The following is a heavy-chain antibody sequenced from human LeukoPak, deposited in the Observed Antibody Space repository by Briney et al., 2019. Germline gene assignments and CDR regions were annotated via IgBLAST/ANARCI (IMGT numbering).Heavy chain of an antibody. D-gene: IGHD2-2*02. CDR2: ITDSGDST. J-gene: IGHJ4*02. V-gene: IGHV3-23*01. CDR1: GFTFSSSA. Sequence: SGGSLRLSCAASGFTFSSSAMSWVRQAPRKGLGWVSAITDSGDSTYYADSVKGRFTISRDNSKNTLYLQMSSLRAEDTAVYYCAKVGTDCSSTSCYRRSFDYWGQGTLVTVSS. CDR3: AKVGTDCSSTSCYRRSFDY.